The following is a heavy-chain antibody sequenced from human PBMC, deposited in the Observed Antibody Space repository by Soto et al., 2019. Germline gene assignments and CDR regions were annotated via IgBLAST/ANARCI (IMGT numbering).Heavy chain of an antibody. D-gene: IGHD7-27*01. CDR2: IIPIFGTA. CDR3: ASYWGSPGGEWQPNGGYYYYGMDV. Sequence: ASVKVSCKASGGTFSSYAISWVRQAPGQGLEWMGGIIPIFGTANYAQKFQGRVTITADESTSTAYMEVSSLRSEDTAVYYCASYWGSPGGEWQPNGGYYYYGMDVWGQGTTVTVSS. CDR1: GGTFSSYA. J-gene: IGHJ6*02. V-gene: IGHV1-69*13.